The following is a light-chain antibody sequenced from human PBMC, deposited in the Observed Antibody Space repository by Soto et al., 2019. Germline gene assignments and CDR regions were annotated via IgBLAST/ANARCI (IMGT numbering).Light chain of an antibody. Sequence: QSALTQPPSVSGSPGQSVTISCSGSSSDVGSHKSVSWYKQAPGTSPKLMIFEVNNRPSGVPDRFSESKSGNTASLTISGLRPEDEADYYCSAYIASITSHVFGTGTKVTVL. CDR3: SAYIASITSHV. J-gene: IGLJ1*01. CDR1: SSDVGSHKS. V-gene: IGLV2-18*02. CDR2: EVN.